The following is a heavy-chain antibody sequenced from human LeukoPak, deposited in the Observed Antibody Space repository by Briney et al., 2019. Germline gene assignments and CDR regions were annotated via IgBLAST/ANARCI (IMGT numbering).Heavy chain of an antibody. D-gene: IGHD3-10*01. Sequence: SQTLSLTCTVSGDSISSGDYYWSWIRQPAGKGLEWIGRISSSGSTNYNPSLKSRVTISVDTSKNQFSLKLSSVTAADAAVYYCARLGSSGSYYYYYYYMDVWGKGTTVTISS. CDR3: ARLGSSGSYYYYYYYMDV. J-gene: IGHJ6*03. CDR1: GDSISSGDYY. CDR2: ISSSGST. V-gene: IGHV4-61*02.